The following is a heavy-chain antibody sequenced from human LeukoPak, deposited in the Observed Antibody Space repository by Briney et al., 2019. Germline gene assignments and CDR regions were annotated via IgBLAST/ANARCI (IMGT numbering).Heavy chain of an antibody. CDR3: ARDPRGNQSKYRNREGWFDP. CDR2: ISSSGSTI. J-gene: IGHJ5*02. Sequence: PGGSLRLSCAASGFTFSDYYMSWIRQAPGKGLEWVSYISSSGSTIYYADSVKGRFTISRDNAKNSLYLQMNSLRAEDTAVYYCARDPRGNQSKYRNREGWFDPWGQGTLVTVSS. V-gene: IGHV3-11*04. CDR1: GFTFSDYY. D-gene: IGHD2/OR15-2a*01.